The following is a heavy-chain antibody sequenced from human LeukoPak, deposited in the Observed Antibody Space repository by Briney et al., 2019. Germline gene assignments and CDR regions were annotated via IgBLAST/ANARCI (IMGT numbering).Heavy chain of an antibody. Sequence: PGGSLRLSCAASGFTFSSYAMHWVRQAPGKGLEWVAVISYDGSNKYYADSVKGRFTISRDNSKNTLYLQMNSLRAEDTAVYYCARDGIGRIQPLYYFDYWGQGTLVTVSS. J-gene: IGHJ4*02. V-gene: IGHV3-30-3*01. CDR3: ARDGIGRIQPLYYFDY. CDR2: ISYDGSNK. CDR1: GFTFSSYA. D-gene: IGHD5-18*01.